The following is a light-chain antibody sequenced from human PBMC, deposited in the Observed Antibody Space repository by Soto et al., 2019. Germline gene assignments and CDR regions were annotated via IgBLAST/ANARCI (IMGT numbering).Light chain of an antibody. CDR2: AAS. CDR1: HSINTSF. Sequence: EFVLTQSPGTLSLSPGDRATLSCRASHSINTSFLAWFQQKPGQAPRLLIYAASTRATGIPDRFSGSASETDFTLTINRLEPEDSAVYYCQQYASAPCSLGPGTKVDIK. CDR3: QQYASAPCS. J-gene: IGKJ3*01. V-gene: IGKV3-20*01.